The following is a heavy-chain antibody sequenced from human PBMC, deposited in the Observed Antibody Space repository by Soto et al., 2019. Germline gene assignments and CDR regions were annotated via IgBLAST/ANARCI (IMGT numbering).Heavy chain of an antibody. CDR3: AKHFDSGCPDY. Sequence: GGSKRVSCAASGFTFSNYAWSWVRQAPGKGLEWVSIISASGGSTFYADSVKGRCTISRDNSKNTLYLQMNNLRAEDTAVYYCAKHFDSGCPDYWGQGTLVTVSS. V-gene: IGHV3-23*01. CDR2: ISASGGST. J-gene: IGHJ4*02. D-gene: IGHD6-19*01. CDR1: GFTFSNYA.